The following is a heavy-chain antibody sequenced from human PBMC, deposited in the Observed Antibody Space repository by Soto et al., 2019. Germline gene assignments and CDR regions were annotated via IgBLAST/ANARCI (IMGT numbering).Heavy chain of an antibody. CDR1: GGSTRSGGYS. CDR2: IYPTGTT. D-gene: IGHD3-9*01. CDR3: ACAPDGTGRRCGV. Sequence: SETLSLTCTVSGGSTRSGGYSWIWIRHTPGKGLEWIGYIYPTGTTYYNPSLKNRATLSIDTSQNQFSLQLTSVTAADTPVHYFACAPDGTGRRCGVWGHGTTVTVS. J-gene: IGHJ6*02. V-gene: IGHV4-30-2*01.